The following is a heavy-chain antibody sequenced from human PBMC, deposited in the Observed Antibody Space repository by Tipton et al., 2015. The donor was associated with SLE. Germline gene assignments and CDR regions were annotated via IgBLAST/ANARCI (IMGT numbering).Heavy chain of an antibody. CDR2: ISGSGDST. CDR3: AAYHYDASGDQYMDV. V-gene: IGHV3-23*01. J-gene: IGHJ6*03. D-gene: IGHD3-22*01. Sequence: SLRLSCVGSGFNFNICAVSWVRQAPGKGRQRVAAISGSGDSTYYADSVTGRFTVSRDKYKNTLYLQMNSLRAEDTAVYYCAAYHYDASGDQYMDVWGKGTTVTVSS. CDR1: GFNFNICA.